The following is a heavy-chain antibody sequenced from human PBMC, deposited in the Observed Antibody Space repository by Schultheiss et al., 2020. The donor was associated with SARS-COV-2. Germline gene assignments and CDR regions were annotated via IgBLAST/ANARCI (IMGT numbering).Heavy chain of an antibody. CDR2: ISSSSSYI. V-gene: IGHV3-21*01. D-gene: IGHD3-3*01. J-gene: IGHJ3*02. CDR1: GFTFSSYG. Sequence: GGSLRLSCAASGFTFSSYGMHWVRQAPGKGLEWVSSISSSSSYIYYADSVKGRFTISRDNSKNTLFLQMNSLTPEDTAVYYCAKGLSSAWPSPSAFDIWGQGTMVTVSS. CDR3: AKGLSSAWPSPSAFDI.